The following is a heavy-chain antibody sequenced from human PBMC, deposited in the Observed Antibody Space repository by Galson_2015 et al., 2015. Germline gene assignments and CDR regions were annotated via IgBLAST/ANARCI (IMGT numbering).Heavy chain of an antibody. CDR3: TRGALPPDVLMVYARSYGMDV. D-gene: IGHD2-8*01. J-gene: IGHJ6*02. CDR2: IKQDGSEK. V-gene: IGHV3-7*01. CDR1: GFTFSSYE. Sequence: SLRLSCAASGFTFSSYEMNWVRQAPGKGLEWVANIKQDGSEKYYVGSVKGRFTISRDNAKNSLYLQMNSLRAEDTAVYYCTRGALPPDVLMVYARSYGMDVWGQGTTVTVSS.